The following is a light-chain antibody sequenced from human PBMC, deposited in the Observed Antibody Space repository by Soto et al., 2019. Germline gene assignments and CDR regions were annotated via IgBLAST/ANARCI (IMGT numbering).Light chain of an antibody. V-gene: IGLV2-14*01. CDR1: SSDVGGYNF. Sequence: QSVLTQPASVSGSPGQSITISCTGTSSDVGGYNFVSWFQQHPGKAPKLLIFEVSDRPSGVSNRFSGSKSGNTASLTISGLQSEDEADYYCAAWDVSLNDVVFGGGTKLTVL. CDR2: EVS. CDR3: AAWDVSLNDVV. J-gene: IGLJ2*01.